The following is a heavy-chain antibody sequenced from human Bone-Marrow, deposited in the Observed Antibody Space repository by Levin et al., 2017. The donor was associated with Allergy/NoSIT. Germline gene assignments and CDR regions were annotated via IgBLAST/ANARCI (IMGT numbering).Heavy chain of an antibody. Sequence: SETLSLTCTVSGASISTNNYYWGWFRQPPGTGLEWIGSIYYSESTYYSPSLKSRVTISVDTSKNQFSLKVRSVTAADTAVYYCGRHAALHDYGGGKYGSCMDVWGGRTTVTVSS. CDR1: GASISTNNYY. CDR3: GRHAALHDYGGGKYGSCMDV. D-gene: IGHD4-23*01. J-gene: IGHJ6*04. CDR2: IYYSEST. V-gene: IGHV4-39*01.